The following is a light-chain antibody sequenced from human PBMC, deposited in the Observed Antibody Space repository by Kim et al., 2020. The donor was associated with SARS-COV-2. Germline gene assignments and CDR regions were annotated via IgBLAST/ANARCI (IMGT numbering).Light chain of an antibody. J-gene: IGKJ4*01. CDR3: QQYDNVPVT. Sequence: SASVGDRVTITCQASQDIRDYLNWYQQKPGKAPNLLIHDAFNLETGVPSRFSGSGSGTTFTFTISSLQPEDTATYYCQQYDNVPVTFGGGTKVDIK. CDR1: QDIRDY. V-gene: IGKV1-33*01. CDR2: DAF.